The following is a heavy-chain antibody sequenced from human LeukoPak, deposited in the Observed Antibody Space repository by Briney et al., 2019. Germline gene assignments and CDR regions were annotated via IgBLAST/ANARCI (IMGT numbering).Heavy chain of an antibody. CDR3: ARGGWYPESFQH. CDR2: ICYSGST. Sequence: SLTLSLTCTVSGGSISSYYWNWIRQPPGKGLEWIGYICYSGSTNYRPSLKSRVTISVDTSKNQFSLKLSSVTAADTAVYYCARGGWYPESFQHWGQGALVTVSS. J-gene: IGHJ1*01. V-gene: IGHV4-59*01. CDR1: GGSISSYY. D-gene: IGHD6-19*01.